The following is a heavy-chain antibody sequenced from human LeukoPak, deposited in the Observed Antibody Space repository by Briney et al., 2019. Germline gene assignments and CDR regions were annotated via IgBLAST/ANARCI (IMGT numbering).Heavy chain of an antibody. CDR2: IYWNDDK. Sequence: SGPTLVKPTQTLTLTCTFSGFSLSTSGVGVGWIRQPPGKALEWLALIYWNDDKRYSPSLKSRLTITKDTSKNQVVLTMTNMDPVDTATYYCARTGVYRWFTMIVVARNRQVKNFQHWRQGTLVTVSS. CDR3: ARTGVYRWFTMIVVARNRQVKNFQH. D-gene: IGHD3-22*01. V-gene: IGHV2-5*01. CDR1: GFSLSTSGVG. J-gene: IGHJ1*01.